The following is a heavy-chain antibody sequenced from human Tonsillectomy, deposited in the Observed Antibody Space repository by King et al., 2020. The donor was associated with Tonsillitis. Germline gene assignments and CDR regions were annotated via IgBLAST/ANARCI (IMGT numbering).Heavy chain of an antibody. V-gene: IGHV3-30*04. J-gene: IGHJ4*02. D-gene: IGHD6-13*01. CDR2: ISYDGSNK. CDR3: ARGKGSDSSSWYRGHDY. Sequence: QVQLVESGGGVVQPVRSLRLSCAASGFTFSSYAMHWVRQAPGKGLEWVAVISYDGSNKYYADSVKGRFTISRDNSKNTLYLQMNSLRAEDTAVYYCARGKGSDSSSWYRGHDYWGQGTLVTVSS. CDR1: GFTFSSYA.